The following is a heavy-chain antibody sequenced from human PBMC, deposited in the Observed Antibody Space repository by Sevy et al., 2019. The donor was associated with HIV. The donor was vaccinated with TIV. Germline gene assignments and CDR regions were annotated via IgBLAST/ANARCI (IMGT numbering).Heavy chain of an antibody. D-gene: IGHD3-22*01. J-gene: IGHJ6*03. CDR3: AKGGGGHYDPDEIGYYFYYYNMDV. V-gene: IGHV3-23*01. CDR2: ISGSGTRT. CDR1: GFSFGSYG. Sequence: GGSLRLSCAVSGFSFGSYGMTWVRQAPGKGLEWVSGISGSGTRTYYADSVKGRFIISRDNSKNTLYLQMNSLRSEDTAIYYCAKGGGGHYDPDEIGYYFYYYNMDVWGKGTTVTVSS.